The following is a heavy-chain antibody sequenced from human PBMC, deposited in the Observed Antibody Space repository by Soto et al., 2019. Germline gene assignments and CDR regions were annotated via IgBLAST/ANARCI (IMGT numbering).Heavy chain of an antibody. CDR1: GGTFSSYA. CDR3: ARDQRRYSSGWYFDY. CDR2: IIPIFGTA. V-gene: IGHV1-69*13. J-gene: IGHJ4*02. D-gene: IGHD6-19*01. Sequence: GASVKVSCKASGGTFSSYAISWVRQAPGQGLEWMGGIIPIFGTANYAQKFQGRVTITADESTSTAYMELSSLRSEDTAVYYCARDQRRYSSGWYFDYWGQGTLVTVSS.